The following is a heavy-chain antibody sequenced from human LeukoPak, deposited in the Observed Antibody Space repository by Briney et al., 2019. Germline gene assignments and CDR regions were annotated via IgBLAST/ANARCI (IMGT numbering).Heavy chain of an antibody. CDR2: IRDDGGNK. CDR1: GFTFSSYG. V-gene: IGHV3-30*02. Sequence: GGSLRLSCAASGFTFSSYGMHWVRQAPGKGLEWVAFIRDDGGNKYYADSVQGRFTISRDNYKITQSLQMHSLRVEDTAVYYCAKDWMIVVVRPYFFDYWGQGTLVSVSS. CDR3: AKDWMIVVVRPYFFDY. D-gene: IGHD3-22*01. J-gene: IGHJ4*02.